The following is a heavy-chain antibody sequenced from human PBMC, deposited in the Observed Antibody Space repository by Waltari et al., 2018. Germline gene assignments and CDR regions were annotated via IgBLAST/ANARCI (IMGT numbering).Heavy chain of an antibody. D-gene: IGHD2-8*01. CDR3: ANELCTNGVCATDDY. Sequence: QVQLVESGGGVVQPGRSLRLSCAASGFTFSNFGMLWVRQAPGKGLQWLAVVSSDGNTKYYADSVKGRFTISRDNSKNTVDLQMNSLRPEDTAVYYCANELCTNGVCATDDYWGQGTLVTVSS. CDR1: GFTFSNFG. J-gene: IGHJ4*02. V-gene: IGHV3-30*18. CDR2: VSSDGNTK.